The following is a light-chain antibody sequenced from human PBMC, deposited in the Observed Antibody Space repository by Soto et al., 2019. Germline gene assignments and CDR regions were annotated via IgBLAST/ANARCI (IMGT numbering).Light chain of an antibody. CDR1: SSDVGGYNY. V-gene: IGLV2-14*01. CDR3: TSYSSQSTPYV. J-gene: IGLJ1*01. CDR2: DVT. Sequence: QSALTQPASVSGSPGQSITISCTGTSSDVGGYNYVSWYQQYPGKAPKLIIYDVTKRPSGVSNRFSGSKSGNTASLTISGLQPEDESDYYCTSYSSQSTPYVFGTATKLTVL.